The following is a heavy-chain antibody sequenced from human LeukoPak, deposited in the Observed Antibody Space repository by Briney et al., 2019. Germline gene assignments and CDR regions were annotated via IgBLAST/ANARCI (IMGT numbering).Heavy chain of an antibody. V-gene: IGHV1-46*01. D-gene: IGHD7-27*01. CDR2: INPSGGST. CDR1: GYTFTSYY. CDR3: ARDRATGDTFDWYFHL. J-gene: IGHJ2*01. Sequence: ASVKVSCKASGYTFTSYYMHWVRQAPGQGLEWMGIINPSGGSTSYAQKFQGRVTMTRDTSTSTVYMELSSLRSEDTAVYYCARDRATGDTFDWYFHLWGRGTLVTVSS.